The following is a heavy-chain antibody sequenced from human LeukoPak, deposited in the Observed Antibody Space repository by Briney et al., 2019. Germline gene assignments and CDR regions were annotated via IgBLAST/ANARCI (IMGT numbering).Heavy chain of an antibody. CDR1: GGSISSGSYY. D-gene: IGHD6-13*01. CDR3: ARVWGAAAGGYYYYYYMDV. V-gene: IGHV4-61*02. Sequence: PSETLSLTCTVSGGSISSGSYYWSWIRQPAGKGLEWIGRIYTSGSTNYNPPLKSRVTISVDTSKNQFSLKLSSVTAADTAVYYCARVWGAAAGGYYYYYYMDVWGKGTTVTVSS. CDR2: IYTSGST. J-gene: IGHJ6*03.